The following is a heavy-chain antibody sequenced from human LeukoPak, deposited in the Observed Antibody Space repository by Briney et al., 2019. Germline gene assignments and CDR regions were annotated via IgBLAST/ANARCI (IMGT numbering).Heavy chain of an antibody. CDR1: GYTFTSYD. J-gene: IGHJ6*03. D-gene: IGHD3-10*01. CDR3: ARGREPPSLLWFGELLVPFPIYYYYMDV. V-gene: IGHV1-8*01. Sequence: GASVKVSCKASGYTFTSYDINWVRQATGQGLEWMGCMNPNSGNTGYAQKFQGRVTMTRNTSISTAYMELSSLRSEDTAVYYCARGREPPSLLWFGELLVPFPIYYYYMDVWGKGTTVTISS. CDR2: MNPNSGNT.